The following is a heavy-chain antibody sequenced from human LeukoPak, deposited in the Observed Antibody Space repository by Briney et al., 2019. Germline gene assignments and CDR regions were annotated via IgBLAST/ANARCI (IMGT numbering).Heavy chain of an antibody. CDR3: ARVNFDWFSWFDP. D-gene: IGHD3-9*01. CDR2: ISSSSSYI. J-gene: IGHJ5*02. V-gene: IGHV3-21*01. CDR1: GFTFSSYS. Sequence: GSLRLSCAASGFTFSSYSMNWVRQVPGKGLEWVSSISSSSSYIYYADSVKGRFTISRDNAKNLLYLQMNSLRAEDTAVYYCARVNFDWFSWFDPWGQGTLVTVSS.